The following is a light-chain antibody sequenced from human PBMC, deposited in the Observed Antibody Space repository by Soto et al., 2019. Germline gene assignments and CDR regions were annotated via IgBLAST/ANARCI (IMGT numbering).Light chain of an antibody. CDR3: CSYAGDYTLI. Sequence: QSALTQPRSVSGSPGQSVTISCTGTSSDVGSYDYVSWYQHHPGKAPQFMIYDVNKRPSGAPDRFSGSKSGNTASLTISGLQAEDEGDYYCCSYAGDYTLIFGGGTKLTVL. V-gene: IGLV2-11*01. CDR2: DVN. J-gene: IGLJ2*01. CDR1: SSDVGSYDY.